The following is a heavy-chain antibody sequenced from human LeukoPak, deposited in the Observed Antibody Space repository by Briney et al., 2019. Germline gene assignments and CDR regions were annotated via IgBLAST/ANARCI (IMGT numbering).Heavy chain of an antibody. CDR1: GGSISSYY. V-gene: IGHV4-39*01. Sequence: SETLSLTCTVSGGSISSYYWGWIRQPPGKGLEWVACLSHAGNTWYNPSLESRLSISVDTSKNQFSLKFSSVTAADTALYWCARHNAPRRVGFDFWGQGILVTVS. D-gene: IGHD2-2*01. CDR3: ARHNAPRRVGFDF. J-gene: IGHJ4*02. CDR2: LSHAGNT.